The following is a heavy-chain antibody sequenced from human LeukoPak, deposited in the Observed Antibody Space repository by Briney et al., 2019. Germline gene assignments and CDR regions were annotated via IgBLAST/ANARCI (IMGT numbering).Heavy chain of an antibody. V-gene: IGHV4-4*07. D-gene: IGHD6-6*01. J-gene: IGHJ6*03. CDR3: ARDGDSSETGYYYYYYMDV. CDR2: IHTSGST. Sequence: SETLSLTCTVSGGSISSYYWSWIRQPAGKGLEWVGRIHTSGSTNYNPSIKSRVTMSVDTSKNQFSLKLSSVTAADTAVYYCARDGDSSETGYYYYYYMDVWGKGTTVTVSS. CDR1: GGSISSYY.